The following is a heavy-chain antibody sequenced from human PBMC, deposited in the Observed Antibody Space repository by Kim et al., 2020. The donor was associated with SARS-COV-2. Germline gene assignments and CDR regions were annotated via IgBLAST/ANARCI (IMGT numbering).Heavy chain of an antibody. CDR3: ARVRNPQSDGFDI. Sequence: ASVKVSCKPSGYSLTDYYIYWVRQAPGQGLEWMGWINPSSGFIKYTQKFQGRVTMTRDTSLSTAFMELSRLRSDDTAVYYCARVRNPQSDGFDIWGQGTMVTVSS. J-gene: IGHJ3*02. CDR1: GYSLTDYY. CDR2: INPSSGFI. V-gene: IGHV1-2*02.